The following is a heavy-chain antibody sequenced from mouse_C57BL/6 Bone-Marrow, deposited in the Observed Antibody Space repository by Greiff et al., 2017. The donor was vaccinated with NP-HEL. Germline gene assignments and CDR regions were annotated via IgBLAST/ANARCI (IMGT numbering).Heavy chain of an antibody. V-gene: IGHV1-64*01. D-gene: IGHD1-1*01. CDR1: GYTFTSYW. CDR3: ASAHITTVEGVNGLAY. CDR2: IHPNSGST. Sequence: VQLQQPGAELVKPGASVKLSCKASGYTFTSYWMHWVKQRPGQGLEWIGMIHPNSGSTNYNEKFKSKATLTVDKSSSTAYMQLSSLTSEDSAVYYCASAHITTVEGVNGLAYWGQGTLVTVSA. J-gene: IGHJ3*01.